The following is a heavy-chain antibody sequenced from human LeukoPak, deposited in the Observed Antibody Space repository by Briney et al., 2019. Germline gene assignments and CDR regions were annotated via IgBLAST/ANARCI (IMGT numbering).Heavy chain of an antibody. CDR3: ARGSGSYKGAFDY. Sequence: SETLSLTCTVPGGSISSYYWSWIRQPPGKGLEGIGYIYYSGSTNYNPSLKSRVTISVDTSKNQFSLKLSSVTAADTAVYYCARGSGSYKGAFDYWGQGTLVTVSS. CDR2: IYYSGST. D-gene: IGHD1-26*01. J-gene: IGHJ4*02. CDR1: GGSISSYY. V-gene: IGHV4-59*01.